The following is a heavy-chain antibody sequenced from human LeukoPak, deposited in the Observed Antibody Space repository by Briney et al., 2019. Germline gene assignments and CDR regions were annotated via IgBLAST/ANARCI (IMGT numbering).Heavy chain of an antibody. CDR3: ASGVCSSTSCWDWFDP. Sequence: ASVKVSCKASGYTFTGYYMHWVRQAPGQGLEWMGWINPNSGGTNYAQKLQGRVTMTRDTSISTAYMELSRLRSDDTAVYYCASGVCSSTSCWDWFDPWGQGTLVTVSS. CDR1: GYTFTGYY. J-gene: IGHJ5*02. V-gene: IGHV1-2*02. D-gene: IGHD2-2*01. CDR2: INPNSGGT.